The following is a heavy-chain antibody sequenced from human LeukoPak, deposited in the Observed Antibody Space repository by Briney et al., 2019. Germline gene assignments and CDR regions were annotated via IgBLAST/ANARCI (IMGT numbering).Heavy chain of an antibody. Sequence: SETLSLTCAVYGGSFSGYYWSWIRQPPGKGLEWIGEINHSRSTNYNPSLKSRVTISVDTSKNQFSLKLSSVTAEDTAVYYCARDVNSAIVNCGGDCYHFDYWGQGTLVTVSS. CDR2: INHSRST. CDR1: GGSFSGYY. CDR3: ARDVNSAIVNCGGDCYHFDY. D-gene: IGHD2-21*02. V-gene: IGHV4-34*01. J-gene: IGHJ4*02.